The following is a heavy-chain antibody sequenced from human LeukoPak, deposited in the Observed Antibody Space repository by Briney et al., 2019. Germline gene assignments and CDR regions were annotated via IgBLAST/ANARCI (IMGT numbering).Heavy chain of an antibody. CDR1: GFTFSSYA. D-gene: IGHD4-17*01. CDR3: ARDEGGPTRTVYYFDY. CDR2: ISYDGSNK. J-gene: IGHJ4*02. Sequence: GRSLRLSCAASGFTFSSYAMHWVRQAPGKGLEWVAVISYDGSNKYYADSVKGRFTISRDNSKNTLYLQMNSLRAEDTAVYYCARDEGGPTRTVYYFDYWGQGTLVTVSS. V-gene: IGHV3-30*01.